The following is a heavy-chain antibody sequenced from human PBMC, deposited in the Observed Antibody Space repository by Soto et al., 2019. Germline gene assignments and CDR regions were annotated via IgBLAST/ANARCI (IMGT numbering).Heavy chain of an antibody. Sequence: SVKVSCKASGGTVSSYAISWVRQAPGQGLEWVGGIIPIFGTANYAQKFQGRVTITADESTSTAYMELSSLRSEDTAVYYCARGGPMVRGVIAAFDIWGQGTMVTVSS. D-gene: IGHD3-10*01. CDR3: ARGGPMVRGVIAAFDI. CDR2: IIPIFGTA. CDR1: GGTVSSYA. V-gene: IGHV1-69*13. J-gene: IGHJ3*02.